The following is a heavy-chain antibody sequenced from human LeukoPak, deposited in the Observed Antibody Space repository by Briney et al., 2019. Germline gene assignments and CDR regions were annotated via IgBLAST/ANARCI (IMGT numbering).Heavy chain of an antibody. D-gene: IGHD3-22*01. J-gene: IGHJ4*02. CDR1: GGTFSSYA. CDR3: ASGSGYHNEFDY. Sequence: GASVKVSCKASGGTFSSYAISWVRQAPGQGLEWMGRIIPILGIANYAQKFQGRVTITADKSTSTAYMELSSLRSEDTAVYYCASGSGYHNEFDYWGQGTLVTVSS. V-gene: IGHV1-69*04. CDR2: IIPILGIA.